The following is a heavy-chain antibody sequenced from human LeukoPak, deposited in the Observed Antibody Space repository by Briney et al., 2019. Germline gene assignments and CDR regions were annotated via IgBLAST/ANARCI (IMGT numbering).Heavy chain of an antibody. Sequence: ASVKVSCKASGYTFTSYGISWVRQAPGQGLEWMGWISAYNGNTNYAQKLQGRVTMTTDTSTSTAYMELRSLRSDDTAVYYCARDSLRKITMVRAVMQGNWFDPWGQGTLVTVSS. D-gene: IGHD3-10*01. CDR3: ARDSLRKITMVRAVMQGNWFDP. V-gene: IGHV1-18*01. CDR2: ISAYNGNT. CDR1: GYTFTSYG. J-gene: IGHJ5*02.